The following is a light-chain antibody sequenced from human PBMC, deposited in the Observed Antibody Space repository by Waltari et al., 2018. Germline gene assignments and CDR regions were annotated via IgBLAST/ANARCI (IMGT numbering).Light chain of an antibody. Sequence: QSVLTQPPSASGTPGQRVTISCSGSRPNIGSNTVNWYQQLPGTAPNLLHYSNNQRPSGVPVRFSGSKSGTSASLAISGLQSEDEADYYCAAWDDSLNGPVFGGGTKLTVL. CDR2: SNN. CDR3: AAWDDSLNGPV. V-gene: IGLV1-44*01. J-gene: IGLJ3*02. CDR1: RPNIGSNT.